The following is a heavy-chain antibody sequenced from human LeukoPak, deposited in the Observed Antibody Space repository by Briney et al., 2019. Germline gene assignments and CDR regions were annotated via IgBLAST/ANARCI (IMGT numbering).Heavy chain of an antibody. J-gene: IGHJ4*02. V-gene: IGHV3-21*01. CDR3: ARALTTLTYEGY. CDR1: GFTVSSNY. CDR2: ISGSNSYI. D-gene: IGHD1-1*01. Sequence: GGSLRLSCAASGFTVSSNYMSWVRQAPGKGLEWVSSISGSNSYIFYADSVKGRFTVSRDNAKDSLYLQMNSLRAEDTAVYYCARALTTLTYEGYWGQGTLVTVSS.